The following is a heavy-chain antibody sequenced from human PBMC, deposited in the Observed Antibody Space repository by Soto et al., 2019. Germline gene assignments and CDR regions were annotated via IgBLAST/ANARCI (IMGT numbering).Heavy chain of an antibody. CDR2: IYYSGST. D-gene: IGHD1-26*01. CDR3: ASHRGLHSPGVGANHY. V-gene: IGHV4-39*01. CDR1: GGSISSSSYY. Sequence: QLQLQESGPGLVKPSETLSLTCTVSGGSISSSSYYWGWIRQPPGKGLEWIGSIYYSGSTYYNPSLKCRVTISVDTSKIHFYLKLSSVTVADTAVYYCASHRGLHSPGVGANHYWGQGTLVTVSS. J-gene: IGHJ4*02.